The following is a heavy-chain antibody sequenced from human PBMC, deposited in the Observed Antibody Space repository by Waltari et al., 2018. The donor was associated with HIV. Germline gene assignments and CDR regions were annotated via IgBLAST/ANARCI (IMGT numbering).Heavy chain of an antibody. Sequence: QVQLVQSGAEVKKPGSSVKVSCKASGGTFSSYAISWVRQAPGQGLEWMGRIIPILGIANYAQKFQGRVTITADKSTSTAYMELSSLRSEDTAVYYCARDQGYYDSSLSARWFDPWGQGTLVTVSS. J-gene: IGHJ5*02. CDR1: GGTFSSYA. CDR3: ARDQGYYDSSLSARWFDP. CDR2: IIPILGIA. D-gene: IGHD3-22*01. V-gene: IGHV1-69*04.